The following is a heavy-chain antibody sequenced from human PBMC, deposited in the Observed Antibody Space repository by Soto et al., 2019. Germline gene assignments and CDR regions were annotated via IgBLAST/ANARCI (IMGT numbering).Heavy chain of an antibody. J-gene: IGHJ5*02. CDR2: IYATGTT. D-gene: IGHD1-1*01. V-gene: IGHV4-4*07. Sequence: PSETLSLTCTVPGASISGFYWSWIRKSAGKGLEWIGRIYATGTTDYNPSLKSRVMMSVDTSKKQFSLKLRSVTAADTAVYYCVRDGTKTLRDWFDPWGQGMSVTVSS. CDR3: VRDGTKTLRDWFDP. CDR1: GASISGFY.